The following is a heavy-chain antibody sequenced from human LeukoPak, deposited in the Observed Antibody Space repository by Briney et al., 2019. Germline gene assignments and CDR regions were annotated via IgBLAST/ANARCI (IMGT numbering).Heavy chain of an antibody. J-gene: IGHJ4*02. Sequence: GGPLTLSCAASGFTFSSYWMSWVREAPGKGLEWVANIKQDGSEKYYVDSVKGRFTISRDNAKNSLYLQMNSLRAEDTAVYYCATEAGDEYSSSWYRDWGQGTLVTVSS. CDR2: IKQDGSEK. D-gene: IGHD6-13*01. CDR3: ATEAGDEYSSSWYRD. V-gene: IGHV3-7*01. CDR1: GFTFSSYW.